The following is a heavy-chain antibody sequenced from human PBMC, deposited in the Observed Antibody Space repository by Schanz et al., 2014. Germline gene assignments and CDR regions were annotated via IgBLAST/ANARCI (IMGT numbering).Heavy chain of an antibody. V-gene: IGHV1-2*06. Sequence: QVQLVQSGAEVKKPGASVKVSCKSSGYTFTDYHIHWVRQAPGQGLEYMGRINPNSGATSSAQKFQGRVTMTRDTSSSTVYMQLSSLTSDDTAIYYCARVTTGYDSWGQGTLVTVSS. CDR1: GYTFTDYH. J-gene: IGHJ4*02. CDR3: ARVTTGYDS. D-gene: IGHD5-12*01. CDR2: INPNSGAT.